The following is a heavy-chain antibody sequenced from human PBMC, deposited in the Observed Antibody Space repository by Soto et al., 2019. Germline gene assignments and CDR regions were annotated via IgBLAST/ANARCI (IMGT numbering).Heavy chain of an antibody. CDR2: INAGNGNT. Sequence: ASVKVSCKASGYTFTSYAMHWVRQAPGQRLEWMGWINAGNGNTKYSQKFQGRVTITRDTSASTAYMELSSLRSEDTAVYYCARVLQDDFWSGYMDVWGQGTTVTVPS. V-gene: IGHV1-3*01. CDR3: ARVLQDDFWSGYMDV. D-gene: IGHD3-3*01. J-gene: IGHJ6*02. CDR1: GYTFTSYA.